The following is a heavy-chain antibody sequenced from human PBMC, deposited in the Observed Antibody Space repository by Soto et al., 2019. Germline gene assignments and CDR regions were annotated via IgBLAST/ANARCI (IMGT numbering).Heavy chain of an antibody. V-gene: IGHV3-74*01. Sequence: EVQLVESGGGLVQPGGSLRLSCAASGFTFSSYWLHWVRQAPGKGLVWLSRINSDGSSTNYADSVKGRFTISRDNAKSTLYLQMNRVRAEDTAVYYCARKGAVAGFGYWGQGTLVTVSS. J-gene: IGHJ4*02. D-gene: IGHD6-19*01. CDR3: ARKGAVAGFGY. CDR1: GFTFSSYW. CDR2: INSDGSST.